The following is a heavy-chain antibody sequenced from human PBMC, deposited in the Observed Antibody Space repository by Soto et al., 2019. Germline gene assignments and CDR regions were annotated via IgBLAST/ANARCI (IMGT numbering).Heavy chain of an antibody. CDR2: LIPTLGTT. V-gene: IGHV1-69*01. J-gene: IGHJ6*02. CDR3: ARDDATHCGDDCYRYFYYGMDV. Sequence: QVQLVQSGTEGKTPGSSVKVSCKASGGSFSKFAINWVRQAPGPGLEWMGGLIPTLGTTDYAHKFQGRVTITADEATRTAYMELSGLRSEDTAVYYCARDDATHCGDDCYRYFYYGMDVWGQGTTVTVSS. CDR1: GGSFSKFA. D-gene: IGHD2-21*02.